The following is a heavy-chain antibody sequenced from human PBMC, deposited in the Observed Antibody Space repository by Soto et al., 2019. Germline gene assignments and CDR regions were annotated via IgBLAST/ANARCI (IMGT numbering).Heavy chain of an antibody. D-gene: IGHD1-26*01. V-gene: IGHV3-9*01. CDR3: VKGRGSYFVYFGLDV. Sequence: EVQLVESGGGLVQPGRSLRLSCVASGFTFDDYAMHWVRQTPGKGLEWVSSIDWNGGSTAYADSVKGRFTISRDNARNSLYLQMNSLRPEDTALYYCVKGRGSYFVYFGLDVLGQGTTVTVS. CDR1: GFTFDDYA. CDR2: IDWNGGST. J-gene: IGHJ6*02.